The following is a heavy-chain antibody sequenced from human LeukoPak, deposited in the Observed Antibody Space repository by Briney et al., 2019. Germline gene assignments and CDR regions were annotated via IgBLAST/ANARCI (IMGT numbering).Heavy chain of an antibody. Sequence: ASVKVSCKASGYTFTGYYMHWVRQAPGQGLEWVGWINPNSGGTNYAQKFQGRVTMTRDTSISTAYMELSRLRSDDTAVYYCARDLECDRGYYIDVWGKGTTVTISS. CDR3: ARDLECDRGYYIDV. J-gene: IGHJ6*03. V-gene: IGHV1-2*02. CDR2: INPNSGGT. CDR1: GYTFTGYY. D-gene: IGHD3-3*01.